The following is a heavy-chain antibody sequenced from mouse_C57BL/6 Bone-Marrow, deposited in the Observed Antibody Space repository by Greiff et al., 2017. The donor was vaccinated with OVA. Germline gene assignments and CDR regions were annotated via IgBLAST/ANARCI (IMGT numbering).Heavy chain of an antibody. CDR1: GYTFTDYN. CDR3: ASPYYHGSSYDY. CDR2: INPNNGGT. D-gene: IGHD1-1*01. J-gene: IGHJ2*01. Sequence: EVQLQQSGPELVKPGASVKMSCKASGYTFTDYNMHWVKQSHGKSLEWIGYINPNNGGTSYNQKFKGKATLTVNKSSSTAYMELRSLTSEDSAVYYCASPYYHGSSYDYWGQGTTLPVSS. V-gene: IGHV1-22*01.